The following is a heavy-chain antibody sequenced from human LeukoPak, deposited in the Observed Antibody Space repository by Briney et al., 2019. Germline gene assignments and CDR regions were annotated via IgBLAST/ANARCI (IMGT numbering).Heavy chain of an antibody. CDR1: GGSINSYY. J-gene: IGHJ4*02. CDR2: IYSSGST. D-gene: IGHD4-23*01. Sequence: SETLSLTCTVSGGSINSYYWSWVRQPAGQGLEWIGRIYSSGSTNYNPSLKSRVSMSVDTSKNQFSLKLTSVTAADTAVYYCARGGKATVVTMWGQGILVTVSS. V-gene: IGHV4-4*07. CDR3: ARGGKATVVTM.